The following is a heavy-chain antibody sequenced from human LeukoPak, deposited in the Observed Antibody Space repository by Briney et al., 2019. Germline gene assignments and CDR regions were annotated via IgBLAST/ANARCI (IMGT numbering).Heavy chain of an antibody. D-gene: IGHD1-1*01. J-gene: IGHJ3*02. Sequence: GGSLRLSCAASGFTFSSYSMNWVRQAPGKGLEWVSYISSRGSAIYYADSVKGRFTISRDIAKTSLYLQMNSLRAEDTAIYYCARDMEPDAFDIWGQGTMVTVSS. CDR3: ARDMEPDAFDI. V-gene: IGHV3-48*04. CDR1: GFTFSSYS. CDR2: ISSRGSAI.